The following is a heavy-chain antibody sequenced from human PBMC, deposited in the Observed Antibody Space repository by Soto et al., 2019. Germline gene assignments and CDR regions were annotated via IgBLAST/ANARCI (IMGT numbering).Heavy chain of an antibody. Sequence: KPSETLSLTCAGSGGSIYSGFYWGWIRQPPGKGLEWIGNIHQSGSTNYNPSLKSRVTISVDTFKNQFSLKLSSVTAADTALYYCARVRAESTNNAFDIWDQGTMVTVSS. D-gene: IGHD1-26*01. CDR2: IHQSGST. J-gene: IGHJ3*02. V-gene: IGHV4-38-2*01. CDR3: ARVRAESTNNAFDI. CDR1: GGSIYSGFY.